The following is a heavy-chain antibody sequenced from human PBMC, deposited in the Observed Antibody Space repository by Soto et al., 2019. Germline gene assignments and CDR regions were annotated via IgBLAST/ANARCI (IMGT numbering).Heavy chain of an antibody. J-gene: IGHJ6*04. V-gene: IGHV3-74*01. Sequence: EVQLVESGGGLVQPGGSLRLSCAASGFTFSGRSMHWVRQAPGKGLVLVSGIDNAGTDSTYADSVKGRFTSSRDNAKNTLYVQMTSLRVEDTAVYYCARGWFGPDVWGKGTTVTVAS. CDR3: ARGWFGPDV. CDR1: GFTFSGRS. CDR2: IDNAGTDS. D-gene: IGHD3-10*01.